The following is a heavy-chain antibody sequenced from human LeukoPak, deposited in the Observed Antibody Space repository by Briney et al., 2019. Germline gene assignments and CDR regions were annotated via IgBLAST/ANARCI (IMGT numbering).Heavy chain of an antibody. Sequence: PGGSLRLSCAASGFTFSSYAMSWVRQAPGKGLQWVSAISGSGTGTYYADSVKGRFTISRDNSKNTLYLQMNSLRAEDTAVYYCARSSSWYWFDPWGQGTLVTVSS. J-gene: IGHJ5*02. CDR3: ARSSSWYWFDP. CDR2: ISGSGTGT. CDR1: GFTFSSYA. D-gene: IGHD6-13*01. V-gene: IGHV3-23*01.